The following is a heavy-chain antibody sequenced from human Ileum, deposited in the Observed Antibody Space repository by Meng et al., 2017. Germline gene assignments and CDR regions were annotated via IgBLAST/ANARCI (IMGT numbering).Heavy chain of an antibody. Sequence: QVQLQQWGAGLLKPSETLSLTCAVYGGSFSGYYWTWIRQPPGKGLEWIGESHHSGSTNYNPSLKSRVTMSIDTSKIQFSLELSSVTAADAAVYYCARYGGSGSYWHFDPWGRGTLVTVSS. CDR3: ARYGGSGSYWHFDP. J-gene: IGHJ2*01. V-gene: IGHV4-34*01. CDR2: SHHSGST. CDR1: GGSFSGYY. D-gene: IGHD3-10*01.